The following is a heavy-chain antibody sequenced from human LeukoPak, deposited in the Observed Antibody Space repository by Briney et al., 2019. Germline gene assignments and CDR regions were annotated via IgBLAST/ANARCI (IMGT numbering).Heavy chain of an antibody. V-gene: IGHV4-59*08. J-gene: IGHJ4*02. CDR2: IYYSGST. D-gene: IGHD3-22*01. CDR3: ARRNNYYSFDY. CDR1: GGSISGYY. Sequence: PSETLSLTCSVSGGSISGYYWSWIRQPPGKGLEWIGYIYYSGSTNYNPSLKSRITISVDTSKNQFSLKLSSVTAADTAVYYCARRNNYYSFDYWGQGTLVTVSS.